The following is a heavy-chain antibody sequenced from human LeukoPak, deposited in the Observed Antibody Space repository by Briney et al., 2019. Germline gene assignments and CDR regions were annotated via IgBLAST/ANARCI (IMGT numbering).Heavy chain of an antibody. D-gene: IGHD3-22*01. CDR1: GFTFSSYA. Sequence: PGGSLRLSCVTSGFTFSSYAMNWVRQAPGKGLEWVSYISSSGSTIYYADSVKGRFTISRDNAKNSLYLQMNSLRAEDTAVYYCAREGRDSSGYYDFDYWGQGTLVTVSS. CDR2: ISSSGSTI. V-gene: IGHV3-48*03. J-gene: IGHJ4*02. CDR3: AREGRDSSGYYDFDY.